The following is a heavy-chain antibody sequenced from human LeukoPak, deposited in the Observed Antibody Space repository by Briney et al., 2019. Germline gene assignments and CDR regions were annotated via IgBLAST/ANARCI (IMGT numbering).Heavy chain of an antibody. D-gene: IGHD2-15*01. CDR2: IYYSGSA. Sequence: PSETLSLTCTVSGGSINPYYWNWIRQPPGKGLEWIGYIYYSGSAKYNPPLKSRITMSVDTSKNQFSLTLSSVTAADTAVYYCARGPRCSGGSCQFADYWGQGTLVTVSS. V-gene: IGHV4-59*01. CDR3: ARGPRCSGGSCQFADY. CDR1: GGSINPYY. J-gene: IGHJ4*02.